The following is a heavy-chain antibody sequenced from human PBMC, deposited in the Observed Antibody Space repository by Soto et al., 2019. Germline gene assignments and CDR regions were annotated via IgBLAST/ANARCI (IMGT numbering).Heavy chain of an antibody. V-gene: IGHV5-51*01. CDR1: GYSFTSYW. D-gene: IGHD6-25*01. J-gene: IGHJ6*02. CDR2: IYPGDSDT. CDR3: ARQLMAAAQVYYGMDV. Sequence: PGESLKISCKGSGYSFTSYWSGWVRPMPGKGLEWMGIIYPGDSDTRYSPSFQGQVTLSADKSISTAYLQWSSLKASDTAMYYRARQLMAAAQVYYGMDVWGQGTTVTVSS.